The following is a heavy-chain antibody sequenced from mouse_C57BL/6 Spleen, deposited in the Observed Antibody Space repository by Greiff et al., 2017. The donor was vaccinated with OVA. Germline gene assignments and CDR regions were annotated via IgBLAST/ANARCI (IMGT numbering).Heavy chain of an antibody. D-gene: IGHD1-1*01. CDR3: TRVGDGSSSSYWYCDV. J-gene: IGHJ1*03. V-gene: IGHV5-9-1*02. CDR2: ISSGGDYI. Sequence: EVMLVESGEGLVKPGGSLKLSCAASGFTFSSYAMSWVRQTPEKRLEWVAYISSGGDYIYYADTVKGRFTISRDNARNTLYLQMSSLKSEDTAMYYCTRVGDGSSSSYWYCDVWGTGTTVTVSS. CDR1: GFTFSSYA.